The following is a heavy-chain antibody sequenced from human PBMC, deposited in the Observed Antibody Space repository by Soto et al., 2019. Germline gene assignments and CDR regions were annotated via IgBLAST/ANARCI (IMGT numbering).Heavy chain of an antibody. Sequence: RRLSCAASGFTFSDHYMAWVRQAPVKGLEWVGRIRNKANSYTTEYAASVKGRFSISRDDSENSLFLQMNSLKTEDTAVYYCTRDNPVEPGTFDYWGQGALVTVSS. CDR3: TRDNPVEPGTFDY. V-gene: IGHV3-72*01. J-gene: IGHJ4*02. CDR2: IRNKANSYTT. D-gene: IGHD2-2*01. CDR1: GFTFSDHY.